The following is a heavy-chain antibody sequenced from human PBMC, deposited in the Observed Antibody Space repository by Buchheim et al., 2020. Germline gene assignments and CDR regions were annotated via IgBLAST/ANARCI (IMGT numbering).Heavy chain of an antibody. CDR2: IWYDGQTQ. CDR3: ARDSKQHLVLVY. CDR1: GFSFFSYA. D-gene: IGHD6-13*01. Sequence: QVQLVESGGGVVQPGGSLRLSCEGSGFSFFSYAIHWVRQAPGKGLEWVAVIWYDGQTQYYADSVEGRFTVSRDNSKNTAYLEINGLRGDDTAVYYCARDSKQHLVLVYWGQGAL. V-gene: IGHV3-33*01. J-gene: IGHJ4*02.